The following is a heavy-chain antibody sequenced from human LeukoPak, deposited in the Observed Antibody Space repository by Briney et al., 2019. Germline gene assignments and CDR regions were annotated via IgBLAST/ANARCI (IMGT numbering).Heavy chain of an antibody. CDR1: GFTFSSYA. CDR3: ARLGGPSLGWFDP. V-gene: IGHV3-30-3*01. D-gene: IGHD1-26*01. Sequence: GRSLRLSCAASGFTFSSYAMHWVRQAPGKGLEWVTVISYDGSNKYYADSVKGRFTISRDNSKNTLYLQMNSLRAEDTAVYYCARLGGPSLGWFDPWGQGTLVTVSS. J-gene: IGHJ5*02. CDR2: ISYDGSNK.